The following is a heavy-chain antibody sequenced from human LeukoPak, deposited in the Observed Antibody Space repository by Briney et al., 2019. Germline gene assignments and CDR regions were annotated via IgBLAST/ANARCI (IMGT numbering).Heavy chain of an antibody. CDR1: GYTFTGYY. D-gene: IGHD3-10*01. CDR3: ASGREYFGSGSHDDAFDM. CDR2: INPNSGGT. Sequence: GASVKVSRKASGYTFTGYYLHWVRQAPGQGLEWMGWINPNSGGTNYAQNFQGRVTMTRDTSITTAYMELNSLRSDDTAVYYCASGREYFGSGSHDDAFDMWGQGTMVTVSS. J-gene: IGHJ3*02. V-gene: IGHV1-2*02.